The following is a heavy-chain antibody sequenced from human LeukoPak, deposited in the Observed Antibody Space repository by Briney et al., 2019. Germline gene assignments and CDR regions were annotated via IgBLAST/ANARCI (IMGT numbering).Heavy chain of an antibody. J-gene: IGHJ4*02. D-gene: IGHD6-13*01. CDR1: GYDFITYA. CDR3: ARDRIAAGVLDF. V-gene: IGHV1-18*01. Sequence: ASVKVSCKASGYDFITYAFSWVRRAPGQGLEWMAWINPYHGRTIYSQKFKARVTLTTDTSTNTAHMELTSLTSDDTAVYFCARDRIAAGVLDFWGQGTLDTVSS. CDR2: INPYHGRT.